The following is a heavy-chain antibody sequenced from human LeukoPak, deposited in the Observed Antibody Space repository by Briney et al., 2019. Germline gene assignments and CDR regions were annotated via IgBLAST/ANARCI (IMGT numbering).Heavy chain of an antibody. V-gene: IGHV1-2*02. J-gene: IGHJ4*02. D-gene: IGHD6-13*01. CDR3: AREFLEYSSSQYYFDY. CDR2: INPNSGGT. Sequence: ASVKVSCKASGYTFTDYYIHWVRQAPGQGLEWMGWINPNSGGTNYAQKFQGRVTMARDTSISTAYMELSRLRSDDTAVYYCAREFLEYSSSQYYFDYWGQGTLVTVSS. CDR1: GYTFTDYY.